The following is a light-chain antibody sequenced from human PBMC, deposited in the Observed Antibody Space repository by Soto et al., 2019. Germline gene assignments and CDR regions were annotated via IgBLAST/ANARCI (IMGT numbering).Light chain of an antibody. V-gene: IGKV3-15*01. J-gene: IGKJ1*01. CDR3: QQYNNWPRT. CDR1: QSVSSN. CDR2: GAS. Sequence: EIVMTQSPATLSVSPGERATLSCRASQSVSSNLAWYQQKPGQAPSLLIYGASTRATGIPARFSGSGSGTVLTITISSLQSEDCAVDYCQQYNNWPRTFGQGTKVDIK.